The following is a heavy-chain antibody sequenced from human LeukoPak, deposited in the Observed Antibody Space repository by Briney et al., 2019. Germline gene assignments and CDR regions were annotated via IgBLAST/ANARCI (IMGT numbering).Heavy chain of an antibody. D-gene: IGHD6-19*01. CDR3: AGSSGWYFDY. CDR2: IYYSGST. J-gene: IGHJ4*02. V-gene: IGHV4-59*08. CDR1: GGSISSYY. Sequence: SETLSLTCTVSGGSISSYYWSWIRQPPGKGLEWIGYIYYSGSTNYNPSLKSRVTISVDTSKNQFSLKLGSVTAADTAVYYCAGSSGWYFDYWGQGTLVTVSS.